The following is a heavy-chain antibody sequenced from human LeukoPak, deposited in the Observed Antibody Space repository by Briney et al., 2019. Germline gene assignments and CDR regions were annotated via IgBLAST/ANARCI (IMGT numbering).Heavy chain of an antibody. CDR3: ATGGPLYYYDSSGYSPLDY. J-gene: IGHJ4*02. D-gene: IGHD3-22*01. Sequence: GASVKVSCKVSGYTLTELSMRWVRQAPGKGLEWMGGFDPEDGETIYAQKFQGRVTMTEDTSTDTAYMELSSLRSEDTTVYYCATGGPLYYYDSSGYSPLDYWGQGTQVTVSS. CDR2: FDPEDGET. CDR1: GYTLTELS. V-gene: IGHV1-24*01.